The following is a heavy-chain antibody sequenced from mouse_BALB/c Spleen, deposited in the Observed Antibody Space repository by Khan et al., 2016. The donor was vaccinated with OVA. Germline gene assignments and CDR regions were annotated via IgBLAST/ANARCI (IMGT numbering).Heavy chain of an antibody. CDR2: ISYSGST. CDR3: ARDGSRYNYAMDY. D-gene: IGHD2-3*01. V-gene: IGHV3-2*02. CDR1: GYSITSDYA. J-gene: IGHJ4*01. Sequence: VHLVESGPGLVKPSQSLSLTCTVTGYSITSDYAWNWIRQFPGNKLEWMGYISYSGSTNYNPALKSRISITRDTSKNQFFLQLNSVTTEDTATYYCARDGSRYNYAMDYWGQGTSVTVSS.